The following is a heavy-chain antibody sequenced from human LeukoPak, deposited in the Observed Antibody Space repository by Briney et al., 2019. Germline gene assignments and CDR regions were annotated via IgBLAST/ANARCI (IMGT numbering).Heavy chain of an antibody. CDR3: AREDIVVVAAADSPPPQTYYYYYMDV. Sequence: GASVKVSCKASGGTFSSYTISWVRQAPGQGLEWMGRIIPILGIANYAQKFQGRVTITADKSTSTAYMELSSLRSEDTAVYYCAREDIVVVAAADSPPPQTYYYYYMDVWGKGTTVTVSS. CDR2: IIPILGIA. V-gene: IGHV1-69*04. J-gene: IGHJ6*03. D-gene: IGHD2-2*01. CDR1: GGTFSSYT.